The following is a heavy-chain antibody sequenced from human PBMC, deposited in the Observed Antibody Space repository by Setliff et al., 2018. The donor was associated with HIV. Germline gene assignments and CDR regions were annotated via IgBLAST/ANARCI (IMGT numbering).Heavy chain of an antibody. V-gene: IGHV4-34*01. CDR2: INHSGRA. D-gene: IGHD2-8*01. CDR3: ARGAPYCNHGICHLFDY. Sequence: SETLSLTCAVYGESFSGYYWSWIRQPAGKGLEWLGEINHSGRAKYNPSLKSRASISADTSKDQFSLRLTSVTAADTAVYYCARGAPYCNHGICHLFDYWGHGNLVTVSS. J-gene: IGHJ4*01. CDR1: GESFSGYY.